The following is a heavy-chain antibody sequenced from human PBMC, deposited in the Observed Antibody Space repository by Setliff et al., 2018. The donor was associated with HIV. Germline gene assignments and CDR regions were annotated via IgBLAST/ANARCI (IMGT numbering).Heavy chain of an antibody. CDR3: ARRGGITTTVQGPPPFDF. CDR2: IYTSGST. D-gene: IGHD3-22*01. J-gene: IGHJ4*02. Sequence: PSETLSLTCTVSGGSISSGGYYWSWIRQPAGKGLEWIGRIYTSGSTNYNPSLKSRLTISVDTSKNQFSLKLSSVTAADTAVYYCARRGGITTTVQGPPPFDFWGPGTLVTVSS. V-gene: IGHV4-61*02. CDR1: GGSISSGGYY.